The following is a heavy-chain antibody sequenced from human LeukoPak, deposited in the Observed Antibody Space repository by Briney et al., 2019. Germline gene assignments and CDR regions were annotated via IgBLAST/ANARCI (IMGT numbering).Heavy chain of an antibody. D-gene: IGHD3-22*01. CDR1: GGSISSYY. V-gene: IGHV4-59*08. CDR3: ARGDRDLGY. CDR2: IYYSGST. J-gene: IGHJ4*02. Sequence: SSETLSLTCTVSGGSISSYYWSWLRQPPGKGLEWIGYIYYSGSTNYNPSLKSRVTLSVDTSKNQFSLKLSSVTAADTAVYYCARGDRDLGYWGQGTLVTVSS.